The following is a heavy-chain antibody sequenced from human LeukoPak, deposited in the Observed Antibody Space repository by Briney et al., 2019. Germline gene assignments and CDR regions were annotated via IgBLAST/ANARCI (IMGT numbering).Heavy chain of an antibody. J-gene: IGHJ3*02. CDR1: GGSISSYY. Sequence: SETLSLTCTVSGGSISSYYWSWIRQPAGKGLEWIGRIHTIGSTNYNPSLKSRVTMSVDTSKNQFSLKLSSVTAADTAVYYCARVWGVTDFYDSRGAFDIWGQGTMVTVSS. CDR2: IHTIGST. V-gene: IGHV4-4*07. CDR3: ARVWGVTDFYDSRGAFDI. D-gene: IGHD3-22*01.